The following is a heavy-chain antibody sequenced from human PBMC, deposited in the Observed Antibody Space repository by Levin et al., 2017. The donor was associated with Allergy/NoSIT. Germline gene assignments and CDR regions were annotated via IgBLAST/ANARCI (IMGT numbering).Heavy chain of an antibody. D-gene: IGHD2-15*01. J-gene: IGHJ4*01. CDR2: SRNKANSYTT. V-gene: IGHV3-72*01. CDR3: ARVRDSDGGFPFDY. Sequence: PGGSLRLSCVVSGFTFSDHYMDWVRQAPGKGLEWVARSRNKANSYTTEYAASVKGSFTISRDDSGNSLILQMNSLKNEDTAVYYCARVRDSDGGFPFDYWGHGTLVTVSS. CDR1: GFTFSDHY.